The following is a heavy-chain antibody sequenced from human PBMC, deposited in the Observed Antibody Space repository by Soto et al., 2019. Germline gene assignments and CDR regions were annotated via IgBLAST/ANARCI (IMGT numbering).Heavy chain of an antibody. Sequence: ASVKVSCKASGYTFTGYYMHWVRQAPGQGLEWMGWINPNSGGTNYAQKFQGRVTMTRDTSISTAYMELSRLRSDDTAVYYCASHKLGISRNWFDPWGQGTLVTVSS. CDR1: GYTFTGYY. V-gene: IGHV1-2*02. D-gene: IGHD7-27*01. J-gene: IGHJ5*02. CDR2: INPNSGGT. CDR3: ASHKLGISRNWFDP.